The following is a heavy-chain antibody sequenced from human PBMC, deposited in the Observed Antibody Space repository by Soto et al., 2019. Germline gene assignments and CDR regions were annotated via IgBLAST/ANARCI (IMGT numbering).Heavy chain of an antibody. CDR3: ARGGGVGVAGSAAFDM. V-gene: IGHV1-2*02. CDR2: INPATGAA. Sequence: QLHLVQSGAVVKKPGASVTVSCSASGYPVTAYYMHWVRQAPGRGLEWMGGINPATGAAKYTQTFQGRVTMTRDTSPSTVFMELGGLTSEDTAVFSCARGGGVGVAGSAAFDMWGQGTLVTVSS. D-gene: IGHD3-3*01. CDR1: GYPVTAYY. J-gene: IGHJ3*02.